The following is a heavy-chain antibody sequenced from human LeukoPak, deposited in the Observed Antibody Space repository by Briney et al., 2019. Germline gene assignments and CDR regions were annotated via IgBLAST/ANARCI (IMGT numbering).Heavy chain of an antibody. CDR3: ERVQGKNYWDY. CDR1: GLTFSNFW. D-gene: IGHD4-23*01. CDR2: IKEDESEQ. J-gene: IGHJ4*02. Sequence: GGSLRLSCAASGLTFSNFWMSWVRQAPGKGLEWVANIKEDESEQYYVDSVKGRFTISRDNAKNSLFLQMNSLRAEDTAVFYCERVQGKNYWDYWGQGTLVSVSS. V-gene: IGHV3-7*01.